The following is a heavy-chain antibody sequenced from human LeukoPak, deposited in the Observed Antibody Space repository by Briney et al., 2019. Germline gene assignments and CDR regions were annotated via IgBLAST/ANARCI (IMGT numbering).Heavy chain of an antibody. CDR1: GGSISSYY. CDR2: IYYSGST. V-gene: IGHV4-59*01. Sequence: PSETLSLTCTVSGGSISSYYWNWIRQPPGKGLEWIGYIYYSGSTNYNPSLKSRVTISLNTSKNQFSLKLSSVTAADTAVYFCASDAPGLLGYWGQGTLVTVSS. D-gene: IGHD2-15*01. CDR3: ASDAPGLLGY. J-gene: IGHJ4*02.